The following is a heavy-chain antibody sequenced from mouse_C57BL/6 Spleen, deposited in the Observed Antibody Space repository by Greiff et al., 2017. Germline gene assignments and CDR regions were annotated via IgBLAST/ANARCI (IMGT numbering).Heavy chain of an antibody. J-gene: IGHJ2*01. D-gene: IGHD4-1*01. CDR3: ARVLTGTYYFDY. Sequence: QFQLQQPGAELVKPGASVKLSCKASGYTFTSYWMHWVKQRPGQGLEWIGMIHPNSGSTNYNEKFKSKATLTVDKSSSTAYMQLSSLTSEDSAVYYCARVLTGTYYFDYWGQGTTLTVSS. CDR2: IHPNSGST. V-gene: IGHV1-64*01. CDR1: GYTFTSYW.